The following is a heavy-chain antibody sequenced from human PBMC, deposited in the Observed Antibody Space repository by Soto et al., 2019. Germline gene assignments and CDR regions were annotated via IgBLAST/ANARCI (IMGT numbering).Heavy chain of an antibody. V-gene: IGHV4-39*01. CDR3: ARQAYCSGGSCYGAYYFDY. Sequence: QLQLQESGPGLVKPSETLSLTCTVSGGSISSSSYYWGWIRQPPGKGLEWIGSIYYSGSTYYNPSLKSRVTISVDTSKNQFSLKLSSVTAADTAVYYCARQAYCSGGSCYGAYYFDYWGQGTLVTVSS. D-gene: IGHD2-15*01. CDR2: IYYSGST. CDR1: GGSISSSSYY. J-gene: IGHJ4*02.